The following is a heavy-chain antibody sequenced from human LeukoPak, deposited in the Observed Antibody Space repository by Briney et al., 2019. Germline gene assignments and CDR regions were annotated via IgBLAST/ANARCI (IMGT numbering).Heavy chain of an antibody. CDR3: AKEQNSKGYFDY. CDR2: ISGSGGRP. CDR1: GSTFSNYA. V-gene: IGHV3-23*01. Sequence: GGSLRLSCAASGSTFSNYAMSWVRQAPGKGLEWVSAISGSGGRPYYPDSVRGRFTISRDNSKNTLSLQMNSLRAEDTAVYYCAKEQNSKGYFDYWGQGTLVTVSS. J-gene: IGHJ4*02. D-gene: IGHD4-23*01.